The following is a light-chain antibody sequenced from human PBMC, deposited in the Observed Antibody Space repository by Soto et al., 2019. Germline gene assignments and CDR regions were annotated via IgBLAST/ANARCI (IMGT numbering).Light chain of an antibody. CDR2: EVT. Sequence: QSALTQPASVSGSPGQSITISCTGTSSNVGSYKLVSWYQQHPGKAPKLMIYEVTNRPSGVSNRFSGSKSGNTASLTISGLQAEDEADYYCSSYTSSSPYVFGTGTKVTVL. CDR3: SSYTSSSPYV. V-gene: IGLV2-14*02. CDR1: SSNVGSYKL. J-gene: IGLJ1*01.